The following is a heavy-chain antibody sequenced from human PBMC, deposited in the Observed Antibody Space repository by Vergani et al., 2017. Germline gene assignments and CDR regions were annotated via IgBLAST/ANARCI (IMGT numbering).Heavy chain of an antibody. CDR3: SWDFLTRRTTIDYYYMGV. J-gene: IGHJ6*03. CDR2: ISYDGNKK. Sequence: QVQLVESGGGEVQPGRSLRLSCSAAGFPFSDYGVHWVRQAPGKGLEWVSVISYDGNKKNYADSVKGRFTVSRDNSKNTLYLEMNALRAEDTAVDYCSWDFLTRRTTIDYYYMGVWGKGTPVTVSS. V-gene: IGHV3-30*03. D-gene: IGHD1-1*01. CDR1: GFPFSDYG.